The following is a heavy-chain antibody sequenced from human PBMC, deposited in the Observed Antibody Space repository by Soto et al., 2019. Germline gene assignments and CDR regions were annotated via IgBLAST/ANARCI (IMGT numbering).Heavy chain of an antibody. CDR3: VRAYGSSTSCYYNNWFDP. J-gene: IGHJ5*02. D-gene: IGHD2-2*01. CDR2: INHSGST. CDR1: GGSFSGYY. Sequence: PSETLSLTCAVYGGSFSGYYWSWIRQPPGKGLEWIGEINHSGSTNYNPSLKSRVTISVDTSKNQCSLKLSSVTAADTAVYYCVRAYGSSTSCYYNNWFDPWGQGTLVTVSS. V-gene: IGHV4-34*01.